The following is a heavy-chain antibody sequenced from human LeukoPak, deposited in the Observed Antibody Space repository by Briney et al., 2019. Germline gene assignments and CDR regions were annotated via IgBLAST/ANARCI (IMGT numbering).Heavy chain of an antibody. CDR2: IYSIGST. V-gene: IGHV4-59*11. D-gene: IGHD4-17*01. Sequence: PSETLSLTCTVSDDSFSTHYWTWIRHPPGKGLEWIGYIYSIGSTNYNPSPKSRVTITVDTSKKQFSLKMTSVTAADTAVYYCARDPTPVTNGFEVWGQGPMVTVSS. CDR1: DDSFSTHY. J-gene: IGHJ3*01. CDR3: ARDPTPVTNGFEV.